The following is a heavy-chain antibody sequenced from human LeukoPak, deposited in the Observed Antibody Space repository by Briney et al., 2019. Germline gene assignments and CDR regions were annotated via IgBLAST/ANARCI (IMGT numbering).Heavy chain of an antibody. CDR3: AKDLGYYDIPDAFDI. D-gene: IGHD3-9*01. CDR2: ISSSSSYI. J-gene: IGHJ3*02. V-gene: IGHV3-21*01. Sequence: GGSLRLSCAASGFTFSSYSMNWVRQAPGKGLEWVSSISSSSSYIYYADSVKGRFTISRDNSKNTLYLQMNSLRAEDTAVYYCAKDLGYYDIPDAFDIWGQGTMVTVSS. CDR1: GFTFSSYS.